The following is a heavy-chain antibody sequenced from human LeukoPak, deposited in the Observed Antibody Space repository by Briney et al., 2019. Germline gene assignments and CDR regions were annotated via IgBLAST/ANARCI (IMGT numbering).Heavy chain of an antibody. Sequence: GGSLRLSCAASGFTFSNYAMNWVRQAPGKGLEWVSTITSGENTYYADSVKGRFTISRDNSKNTLYLQMNSLRAEDTAVYYCARVGYFAGYYWGQGTLVTVSS. J-gene: IGHJ4*02. CDR1: GFTFSNYA. V-gene: IGHV3-23*01. D-gene: IGHD3-9*01. CDR2: ITSGENT. CDR3: ARVGYFAGYY.